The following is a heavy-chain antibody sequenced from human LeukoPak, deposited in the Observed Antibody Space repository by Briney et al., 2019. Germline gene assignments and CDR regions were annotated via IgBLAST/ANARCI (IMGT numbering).Heavy chain of an antibody. CDR1: GYSISSGYY. D-gene: IGHD1-20*01. Sequence: SETLSLTCTVSGYSISSGYYWVWIRQPPGKGLEWIGSIYHRGSTYYNPSLKSRVTISIDTSKNQFSLKLNSVTAADTAVYYCARGVVTGTTNWFDPWGQGTLVTVFS. V-gene: IGHV4-38-2*02. CDR2: IYHRGST. J-gene: IGHJ5*02. CDR3: ARGVVTGTTNWFDP.